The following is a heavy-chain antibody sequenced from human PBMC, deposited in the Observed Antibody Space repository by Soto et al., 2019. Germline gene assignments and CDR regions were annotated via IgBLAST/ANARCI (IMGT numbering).Heavy chain of an antibody. V-gene: IGHV3-7*03. J-gene: IGHJ6*02. CDR1: GFTFSSYW. CDR3: ARLDYDFLGYDYYGMDV. D-gene: IGHD3-3*01. CDR2: IKQDGSEK. Sequence: GGSLRLSCAASGFTFSSYWMSWVRQAPGKGLEWVANIKQDGSEKYYVDSVKGRFTISRDNAKNSLYLQMNSLRAEDTAVYYCARLDYDFLGYDYYGMDVWGQWTTVTVSS.